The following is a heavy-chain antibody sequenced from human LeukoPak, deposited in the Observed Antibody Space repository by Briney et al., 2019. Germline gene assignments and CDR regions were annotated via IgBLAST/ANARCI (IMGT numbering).Heavy chain of an antibody. Sequence: MAGGXLRLSCAASGFTFSSYSMNWVRQAPGKGGEGVLSISTSIIYIYSAPSVTRPFTISTDNAQNSLYLQINSLTAEDTAVYYCARAAAASYYYYMDVWGKGTTVTVSS. CDR1: GFTFSSYS. CDR2: ISTSIIYI. V-gene: IGHV3-21*01. J-gene: IGHJ6*03. D-gene: IGHD6-13*01. CDR3: ARAAAASYYYYMDV.